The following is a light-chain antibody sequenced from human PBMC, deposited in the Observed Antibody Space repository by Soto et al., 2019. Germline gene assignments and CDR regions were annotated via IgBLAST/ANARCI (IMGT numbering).Light chain of an antibody. J-gene: IGKJ4*01. CDR3: QQYGSTL. V-gene: IGKV3-20*01. Sequence: EIVLTQSPGTLSLSPGERATLSCRASQSVSSSYLAWYQQKPGQAPRLVIYGASSRATGIPDRFSGSGSGTDFTLTISRLEPEDFAVYYCQQYGSTLFGGGTKV. CDR2: GAS. CDR1: QSVSSSY.